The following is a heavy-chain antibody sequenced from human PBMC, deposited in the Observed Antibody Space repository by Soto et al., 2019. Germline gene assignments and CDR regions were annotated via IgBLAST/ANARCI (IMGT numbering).Heavy chain of an antibody. CDR2: ISAYNGNT. CDR1: GYTFTSYC. V-gene: IGHV1-18*01. D-gene: IGHD2-2*01. Sequence: ASVKVSCKASGYTFTSYCISWVRQAPGQGLEWMGWISAYNGNTNYAQKLQGRVTMTTDTSTSTAYMELRSLRSDDTAVYYCARGNVVVPADPGDYYYYYGMDVWGQGTTVTVSS. CDR3: ARGNVVVPADPGDYYYYYGMDV. J-gene: IGHJ6*02.